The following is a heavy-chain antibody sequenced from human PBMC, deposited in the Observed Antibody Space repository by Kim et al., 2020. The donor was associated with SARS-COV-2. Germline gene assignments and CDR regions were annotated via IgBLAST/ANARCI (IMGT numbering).Heavy chain of an antibody. J-gene: IGHJ4*01. V-gene: IGHV1-8*01. D-gene: IGHD3-22*01. Sequence: ASVKVSCKASGYTFTNYEVNWVRQAPGRGLEWLGWMNPNTGNTGSAPKFQGRLTLTRDTSTNTAYMELSGLKSEDTAIYFCARGRLYHYDGYDYWGDYWGHGALVTVSS. CDR1: GYTFTNYE. CDR2: MNPNTGNT. CDR3: ARGRLYHYDGYDYWGDY.